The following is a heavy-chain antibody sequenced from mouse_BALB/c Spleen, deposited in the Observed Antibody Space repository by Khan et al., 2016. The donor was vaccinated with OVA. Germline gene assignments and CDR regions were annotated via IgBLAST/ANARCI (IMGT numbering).Heavy chain of an antibody. Sequence: QVQLKQSGAELVRPGVSVKISCKGSGYTFTDFTMHWVRQSHAMSLEWIGVISTYYGHATYNQKFKDKATMTVDKSSSTAYMELARLTSADSAIYYCTSGGGGNRFAYWGQGTLVTVSA. CDR2: ISTYYGHA. CDR1: GYTFTDFT. J-gene: IGHJ3*01. V-gene: IGHV1S137*01. CDR3: TSGGGGNRFAY.